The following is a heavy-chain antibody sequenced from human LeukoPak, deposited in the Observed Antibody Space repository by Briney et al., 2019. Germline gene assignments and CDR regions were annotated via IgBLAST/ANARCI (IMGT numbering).Heavy chain of an antibody. CDR2: ISWDGGST. CDR1: GFTFDDYT. D-gene: IGHD3-10*01. J-gene: IGHJ4*02. V-gene: IGHV3-43*01. CDR3: AKDLQAYGSGSYMDY. Sequence: GGSLRLSCAASGFTFDDYTMHWVRQAPGKGLEWVSLISWDGGSTYYADSVKGRFTISRDNSKNTLYLQMNSLRAEDTAVYYCAKDLQAYGSGSYMDYWGQGTLVTVSS.